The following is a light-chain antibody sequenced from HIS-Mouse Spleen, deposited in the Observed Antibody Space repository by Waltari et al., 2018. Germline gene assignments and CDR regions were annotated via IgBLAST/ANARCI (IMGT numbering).Light chain of an antibody. J-gene: IGLJ2*01. CDR2: EDS. V-gene: IGLV3-10*01. CDR3: YSTDSSGNHRV. CDR1: ALPTKY. Sequence: SYELTQPPSVSVSPGQTARGTCSGDALPTKYAYWYQQKSGQAPVLVIYEDSKRPSGIPERFSGSSSGTMATLTISGAQVEDEADYYCYSTDSSGNHRVFGGGTKLTVL.